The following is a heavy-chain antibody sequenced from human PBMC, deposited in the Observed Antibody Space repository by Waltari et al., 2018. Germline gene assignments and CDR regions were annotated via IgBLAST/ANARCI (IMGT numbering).Heavy chain of an antibody. CDR1: GGSIDSGSYY. CDR2: IYTSGST. J-gene: IGHJ4*02. D-gene: IGHD1-26*01. V-gene: IGHV4-61*02. CDR3: ARGPLLSKVDY. Sequence: QVQLQESGPGLVKPSQTLSLTCTVSGGSIDSGSYYWNWIRQPAGKGLEWIGRIYTSGSTNYNPSLKSRVTISVDTSKNQFSLNLSSVTAADTAVYYCARGPLLSKVDYWGQGTLVTVSS.